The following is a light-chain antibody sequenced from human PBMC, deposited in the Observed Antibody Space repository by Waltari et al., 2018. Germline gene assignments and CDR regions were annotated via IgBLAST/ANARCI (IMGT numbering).Light chain of an antibody. Sequence: QSVLTQPRSGSGAPGQRLTIPCTGSSSNIGAGYDVHGYQQLPGTAPKLLIYGNNNRPSGVPDRFSGSKSGTSASLAITGLQAEDEADYYCQFYDSSLSGSLFGGGTKLTVL. CDR2: GNN. V-gene: IGLV1-40*01. CDR3: QFYDSSLSGSL. J-gene: IGLJ2*01. CDR1: SSNIGAGYD.